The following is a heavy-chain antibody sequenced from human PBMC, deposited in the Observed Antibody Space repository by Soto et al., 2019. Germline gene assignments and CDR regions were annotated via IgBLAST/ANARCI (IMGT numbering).Heavy chain of an antibody. Sequence: GGSLRLSCAASGFTFSSYAMSWVRQAPGKGLEWVSDISQDGGETYYADSVKGRFTISRDNAKNSLYLQMNSVRDEDTAIYYCAKDYLGSSNVFDVWGRGTVVTVSS. D-gene: IGHD2-2*01. CDR1: GFTFSSYA. J-gene: IGHJ3*01. CDR3: AKDYLGSSNVFDV. CDR2: ISQDGGET. V-gene: IGHV3-7*01.